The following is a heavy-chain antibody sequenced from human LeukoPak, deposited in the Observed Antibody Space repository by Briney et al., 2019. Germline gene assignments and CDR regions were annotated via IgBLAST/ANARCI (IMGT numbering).Heavy chain of an antibody. CDR3: ARGLLWFGELLDY. V-gene: IGHV4-39*07. J-gene: IGHJ4*02. D-gene: IGHD3-10*01. CDR2: IYYSGST. CDR1: GGSISSSSYY. Sequence: SETLSLTCTVSGGSISSSSYYWGWIRQPPGKGLEWIGSIYYSGSTYYNLSLKSRVTISVDTSKNQFSLKLSSVTAADTAVYYCARGLLWFGELLDYWGQGTLVTVSS.